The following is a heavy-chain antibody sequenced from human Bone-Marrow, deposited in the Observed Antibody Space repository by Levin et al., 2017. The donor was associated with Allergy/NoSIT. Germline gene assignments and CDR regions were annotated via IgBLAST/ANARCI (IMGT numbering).Heavy chain of an antibody. CDR1: GFSVSTNY. J-gene: IGHJ4*02. Sequence: QAGGSLRLSCAVSGFSVSTNYMNWVRQAPGRGLEWVSILYSGGTTYYPDSVRGRFTISRDISKNTVYLQMESLRAEDTAVYYCGEGPYYVRHWGQGTLVTVSS. D-gene: IGHD3-10*02. CDR3: GEGPYYVRH. V-gene: IGHV3-53*01. CDR2: LYSGGTT.